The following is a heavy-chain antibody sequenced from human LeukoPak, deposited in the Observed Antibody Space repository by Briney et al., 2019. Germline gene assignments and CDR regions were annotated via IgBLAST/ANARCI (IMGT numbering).Heavy chain of an antibody. V-gene: IGHV4-61*02. CDR1: GGSISNGTNY. D-gene: IGHD3-3*01. J-gene: IGHJ4*02. CDR2: IHTSGST. CDR3: ARGAEYYAIWRGYAGYSDY. Sequence: KSSQTLSLTCSVSGGSISNGTNYWSWIRQPAGKGLEWIGRIHTSGSTTYNPSLRSRVTISIDTSNNQFFLKLSSVTAADTAVYFCARGAEYYAIWRGYAGYSDYWGQGISVTVSS.